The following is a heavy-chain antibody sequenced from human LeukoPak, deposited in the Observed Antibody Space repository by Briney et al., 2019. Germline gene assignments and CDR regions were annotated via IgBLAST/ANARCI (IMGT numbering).Heavy chain of an antibody. CDR3: TTDRPYYDFWSGFRD. CDR1: GFTFSNAW. D-gene: IGHD3-3*01. V-gene: IGHV3-15*01. Sequence: GGSLRLSCAASGFTFSNAWMSWVRQAPGKGLEWVGRIKSKTDGGTTDYAAPVKGRFTISRDDSKNTLYLQMNSLKTEDTAVYYCTTDRPYYDFWSGFRDWGQGTLVTVSS. J-gene: IGHJ4*02. CDR2: IKSKTDGGTT.